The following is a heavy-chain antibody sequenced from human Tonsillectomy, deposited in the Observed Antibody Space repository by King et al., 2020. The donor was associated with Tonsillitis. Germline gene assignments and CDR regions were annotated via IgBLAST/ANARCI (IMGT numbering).Heavy chain of an antibody. J-gene: IGHJ4*02. Sequence: VQLVESGGGLVKPGGSLRLSCAASGFTFSNAWMSWVRQAPGKGLEWVGRIKSKTDGGTTDYAAPVKGRFTISRDDSKNTLYLQMNSLKTEDTAVYYCTKDLEWFGELLNYFDYWGQGTLVTVSS. CDR1: GFTFSNAW. CDR3: TKDLEWFGELLNYFDY. V-gene: IGHV3-15*01. CDR2: IKSKTDGGTT. D-gene: IGHD3-10*01.